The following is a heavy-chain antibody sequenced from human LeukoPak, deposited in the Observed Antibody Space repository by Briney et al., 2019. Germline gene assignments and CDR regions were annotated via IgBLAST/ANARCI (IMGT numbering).Heavy chain of an antibody. V-gene: IGHV4-30-4*08. J-gene: IGHJ1*01. CDR1: GGSISSGDYY. D-gene: IGHD2-8*02. CDR2: IFYSGST. CDR3: ARASRTGEPEYFQH. Sequence: SETLSLTCTVSGGSISSGDYYWSWIRQPPGKRREWIGYIFYSGSTYYNPSLKSRVTISVDTSENQFSLRLSSVTAADTAVYYCARASRTGEPEYFQHWGQGTVVPVSS.